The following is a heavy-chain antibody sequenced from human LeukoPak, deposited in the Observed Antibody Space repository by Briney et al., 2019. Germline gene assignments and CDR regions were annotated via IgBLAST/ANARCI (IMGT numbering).Heavy chain of an antibody. J-gene: IGHJ3*02. Sequence: SETLSLTCTVSGGSISSCGYYWSWIRQHPGKGLEWIGYIYYSGSTYYNPSLKSRVTISVDTSKNQFSLKLSSVTAADTAVYYCARDPGYYDSSGYYLGAAFDIWGQGTMVTVSS. V-gene: IGHV4-31*03. CDR3: ARDPGYYDSSGYYLGAAFDI. CDR1: GGSISSCGYY. CDR2: IYYSGST. D-gene: IGHD3-22*01.